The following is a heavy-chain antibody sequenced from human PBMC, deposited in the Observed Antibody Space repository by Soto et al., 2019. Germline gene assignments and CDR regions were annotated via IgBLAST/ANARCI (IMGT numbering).Heavy chain of an antibody. CDR2: ISYDGSNK. V-gene: IGHV3-30*18. J-gene: IGHJ6*02. CDR3: AKGEMATIPYGMDV. CDR1: GFTFSSYG. Sequence: GGSLRLSCAASGFTFSSYGMHWVRQAPGKGLEWVAVISYDGSNKYYADSVKGRFTISRDNSKNTLYLQMNSLRAEDTAVYYCAKGEMATIPYGMDVWGQGTTVTVS. D-gene: IGHD5-12*01.